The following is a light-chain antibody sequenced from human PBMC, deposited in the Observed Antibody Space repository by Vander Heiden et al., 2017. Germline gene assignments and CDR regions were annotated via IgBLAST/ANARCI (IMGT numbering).Light chain of an antibody. CDR2: EVS. CDR3: CSYAGSSTVV. Sequence: QSALTQPASVSGSPGQSITISCTGTSSDVGSYNLVSWYQRHPGKAPKLMIYEVSKRPSGVSNRFSGSKSGNTAYLTISGLQAEDEADYYCCSYAGSSTVVFGGGTKLTVL. V-gene: IGLV2-23*02. CDR1: SSDVGSYNL. J-gene: IGLJ2*01.